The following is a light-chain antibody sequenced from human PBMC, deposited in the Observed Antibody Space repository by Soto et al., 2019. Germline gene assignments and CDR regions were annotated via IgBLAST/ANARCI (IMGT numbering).Light chain of an antibody. CDR2: EVS. CDR3: SSYSGRSISYV. CDR1: SSDVGTYDL. V-gene: IGLV2-23*02. Sequence: QSALTQPASVSGSPGQSITISCTGTSSDVGTYDLVSWYQRHPGKAPKLMIFEVSNRPSGVSDRFSGSKSGNTASLTISGLQAEDEADYYCSSYSGRSISYVFATGTQLTVL. J-gene: IGLJ1*01.